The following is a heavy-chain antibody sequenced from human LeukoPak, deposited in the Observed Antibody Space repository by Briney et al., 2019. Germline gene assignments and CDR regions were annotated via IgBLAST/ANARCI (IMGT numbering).Heavy chain of an antibody. CDR1: GFTFSDYY. Sequence: PGGSLRLSCAASGFTFSDYYMSWIRQAPGKRLEWVSYISSSGSTIYYADSVKGRFTISRDNAKNSLYLQMNSLRAEDTAVYYCARVDSSGYYYRAEYFQHWGQGTLVTVSS. CDR2: ISSSGSTI. D-gene: IGHD3-22*01. V-gene: IGHV3-11*04. J-gene: IGHJ1*01. CDR3: ARVDSSGYYYRAEYFQH.